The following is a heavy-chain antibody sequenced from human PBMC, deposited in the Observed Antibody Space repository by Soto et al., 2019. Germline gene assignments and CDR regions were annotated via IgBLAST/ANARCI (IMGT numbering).Heavy chain of an antibody. V-gene: IGHV3-23*01. Sequence: GGSLRLSCEAPGFTFSSYGMTWVRQAPGKGLEWVSAISGSGGSTFYADSLGGRFTISRDNSKNILYLEMKSLRAGDTAMYYCAKTSSASGRECPGHWGQGAQVTVSS. D-gene: IGHD6-6*01. CDR1: GFTFSSYG. J-gene: IGHJ4*02. CDR2: ISGSGGST. CDR3: AKTSSASGRECPGH.